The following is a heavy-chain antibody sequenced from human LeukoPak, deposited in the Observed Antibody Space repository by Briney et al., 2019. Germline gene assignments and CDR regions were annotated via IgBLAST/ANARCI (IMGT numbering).Heavy chain of an antibody. CDR1: GFMFSSNW. Sequence: GGSLRLSCAASGFMFSSNWMSWVRQVPGRGPEWVANVNRDGSETYYLDSVKGRFTISKDNAKNSLYLQMNSLRAEDTALYHCARNNGMDVWGQGTTVIVSS. V-gene: IGHV3-7*03. CDR3: ARNNGMDV. J-gene: IGHJ6*02. CDR2: VNRDGSET.